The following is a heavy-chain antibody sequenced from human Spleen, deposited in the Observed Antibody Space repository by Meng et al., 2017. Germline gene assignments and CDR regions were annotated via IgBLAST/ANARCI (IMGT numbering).Heavy chain of an antibody. Sequence: GGSLRLSCAASGFSVSHNYMSWVRQAPGKGLEWVSVIYSGGDTYYANSVKGRFTISRDNSKNTVFLQMDSLRAEDTAVYYCAKEQLWFVELGEYNYYGLDVWGQGTTVTVSS. CDR2: IYSGGDT. V-gene: IGHV3-53*01. CDR3: AKEQLWFVELGEYNYYGLDV. D-gene: IGHD3-10*01. CDR1: GFSVSHNY. J-gene: IGHJ6*02.